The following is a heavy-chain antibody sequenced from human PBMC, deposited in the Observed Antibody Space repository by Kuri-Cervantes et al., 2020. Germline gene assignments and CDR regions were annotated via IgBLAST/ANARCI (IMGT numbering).Heavy chain of an antibody. CDR1: GFTFSSYG. D-gene: IGHD5-12*01. V-gene: IGHV3-33*08. Sequence: GESLKISCAVSGFTFSSYGMHWVRQAPGKGLEWVAVIWFDGSTKYYADSVKGRFTISRDNSKNTLFLQMNSLRAEDTAVYYCAGDNSGFYYSWFDPWGRGTLVTVSS. CDR3: AGDNSGFYYSWFDP. J-gene: IGHJ5*02. CDR2: IWFDGSTK.